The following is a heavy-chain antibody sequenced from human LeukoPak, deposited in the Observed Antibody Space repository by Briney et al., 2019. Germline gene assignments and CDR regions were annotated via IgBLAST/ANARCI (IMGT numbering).Heavy chain of an antibody. CDR1: GFTFSSYS. Sequence: GGSLRLSCAASGFTFSSYSMNWVRQAPGKGLEWVSYISSSSSTIYYADSVKGRFTISRDNAKNSLYLQMNSLRAEDTAVYYCARWDYGGNPIWGQGTLVTVSS. V-gene: IGHV3-48*04. D-gene: IGHD4-23*01. CDR2: ISSSSSTI. J-gene: IGHJ4*02. CDR3: ARWDYGGNPI.